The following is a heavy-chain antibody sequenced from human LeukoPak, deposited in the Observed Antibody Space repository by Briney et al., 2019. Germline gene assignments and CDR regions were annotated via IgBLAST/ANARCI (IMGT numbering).Heavy chain of an antibody. Sequence: GRSLRLSCAASGFTFSSYGMHWVRQAPGKGLEWVAVIWYDGSNKYYADSVKGRFTISRDNSKNTLYLQMNSLRAEDTAVYYCARGYCGGDCYSGWFDPWGQGTLVTVSS. J-gene: IGHJ5*02. CDR3: ARGYCGGDCYSGWFDP. V-gene: IGHV3-33*01. D-gene: IGHD2-21*02. CDR1: GFTFSSYG. CDR2: IWYDGSNK.